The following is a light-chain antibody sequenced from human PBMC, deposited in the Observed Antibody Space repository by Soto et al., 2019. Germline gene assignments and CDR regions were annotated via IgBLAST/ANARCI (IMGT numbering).Light chain of an antibody. J-gene: IGKJ3*01. CDR3: KQYGSXPGT. Sequence: IVLTQSPGTRSLSPGERATLSCRASQSFSSSYLAWYQQKPGQAPRLLIYVASSSATGIPDRFSGSESGTDFTLTISRLEPEDFAVYYFKQYGSXPGTCGPGTKVXI. CDR2: VAS. V-gene: IGKV3-20*01. CDR1: QSFSSSY.